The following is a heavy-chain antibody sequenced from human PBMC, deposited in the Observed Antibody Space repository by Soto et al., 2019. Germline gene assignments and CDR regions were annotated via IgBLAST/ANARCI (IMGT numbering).Heavy chain of an antibody. Sequence: ASVKVSCKASGYTFTGYYMHWLRQAPGQGLEWMGWINPNSGGTNYAQKFQGRVTISADKSISTAYLQWSSLKASDTAMYYCARPGYSSSWPDYFDYWGQGTLVTVSS. CDR3: ARPGYSSSWPDYFDY. CDR2: INPNSGGT. V-gene: IGHV1-2*02. J-gene: IGHJ4*02. CDR1: GYTFTGYY. D-gene: IGHD6-13*01.